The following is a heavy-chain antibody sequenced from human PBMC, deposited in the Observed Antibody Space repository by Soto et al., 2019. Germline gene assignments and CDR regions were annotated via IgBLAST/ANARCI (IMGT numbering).Heavy chain of an antibody. CDR1: FSSYA. J-gene: IGHJ4*02. CDR2: IIPIFGTA. V-gene: IGHV1-69*06. Sequence: FSSYAISWVRQAPGQGLEWMGGIIPIFGTANYAQKFQGRVTITADKSTSTAYMELSSLRSEDTAVYYCAREWACSGGSCYFYYWGQGTLVTVSS. CDR3: AREWACSGGSCYFYY. D-gene: IGHD2-15*01.